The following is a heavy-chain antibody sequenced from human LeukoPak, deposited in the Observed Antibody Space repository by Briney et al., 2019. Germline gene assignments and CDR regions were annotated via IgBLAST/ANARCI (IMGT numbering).Heavy chain of an antibody. V-gene: IGHV1-8*03. Sequence: GASVKVSCKASGYTFTSYDINWVRQATGQGLEWMGWMNPNSGYTGYAQKFQGRVTITRNTSISTAYMELSSLRSEDTAVYYCARGIVGATSSDYWGQGTLVTVSS. CDR1: GYTFTSYD. D-gene: IGHD1-26*01. CDR3: ARGIVGATSSDY. CDR2: MNPNSGYT. J-gene: IGHJ4*02.